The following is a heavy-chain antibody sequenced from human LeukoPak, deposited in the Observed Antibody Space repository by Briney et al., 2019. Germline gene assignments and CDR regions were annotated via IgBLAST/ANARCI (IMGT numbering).Heavy chain of an antibody. CDR3: ARFYGPFDY. CDR2: IYYSGST. Sequence: SETLSLTCTVSGGAISSSSYYWGWIRQPPGKGLEWIGSIYYSGSTYYDPSLKSRVTISVDTSKNQFSLKLSSVTAADTAVYYCARFYGPFDYWGQGTLVTVSS. D-gene: IGHD4-17*01. J-gene: IGHJ4*02. V-gene: IGHV4-39*07. CDR1: GGAISSSSYY.